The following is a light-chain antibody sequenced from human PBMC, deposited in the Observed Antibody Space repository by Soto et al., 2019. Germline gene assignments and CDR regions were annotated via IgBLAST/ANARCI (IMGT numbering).Light chain of an antibody. Sequence: DIQMTQSPSSLSASVGDRAIFTCQASQDISDNLNWYQQKQGKAARVLIYDVSNLEAGVPSRFSGSGSGTDFTFSISSLQPEDVATYYCQQYDDLPITFGQGTRLEIK. V-gene: IGKV1-33*01. CDR1: QDISDN. CDR3: QQYDDLPIT. CDR2: DVS. J-gene: IGKJ5*01.